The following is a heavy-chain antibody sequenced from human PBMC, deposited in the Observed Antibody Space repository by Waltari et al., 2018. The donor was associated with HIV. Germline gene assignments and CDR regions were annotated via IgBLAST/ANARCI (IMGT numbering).Heavy chain of an antibody. V-gene: IGHV4-59*01. Sequence: QVQLQESGPGLVKPSETLSLICTVSGGSMSSYYWSWIRQPPGKGLEWIGYIYYSGNTNYNPSLKSRVTISVDTSKNQFSLKLSSVTAADTAVYYCARWAQHSNGMDVWGQGTTVTVSS. CDR1: GGSMSSYY. CDR3: ARWAQHSNGMDV. D-gene: IGHD3-3*02. J-gene: IGHJ6*02. CDR2: IYYSGNT.